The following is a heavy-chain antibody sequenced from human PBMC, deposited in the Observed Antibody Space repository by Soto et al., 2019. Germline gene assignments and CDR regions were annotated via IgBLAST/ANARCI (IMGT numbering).Heavy chain of an antibody. J-gene: IGHJ4*02. CDR2: ISGSGGST. D-gene: IGHD5-18*01. Sequence: GGSLRLSCAASGFTFSSYAMSWVRQAPGKGLEWVSAISGSGGSTYYADSVKGRSTISRDNSKNTLYLQMNSLRAEDTAVYYCARSGYSYGPFDYWGQGTLVTVSS. V-gene: IGHV3-23*01. CDR1: GFTFSSYA. CDR3: ARSGYSYGPFDY.